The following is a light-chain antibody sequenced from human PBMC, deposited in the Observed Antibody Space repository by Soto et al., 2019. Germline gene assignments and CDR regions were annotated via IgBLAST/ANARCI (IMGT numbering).Light chain of an antibody. J-gene: IGLJ1*01. Sequence: QAVVTQEPSFSVSPGGTVTITCGLNSGSVSTSNNPSWYQQTPGQTPRTLIYSTNSRSSGVPDRFSGSILGGKAALTLSGVQPEDEAEYYCLLYYGGVQVFGTGTKLTVL. CDR2: STN. CDR3: LLYYGGVQV. CDR1: SGSVSTSNN. V-gene: IGLV8-61*01.